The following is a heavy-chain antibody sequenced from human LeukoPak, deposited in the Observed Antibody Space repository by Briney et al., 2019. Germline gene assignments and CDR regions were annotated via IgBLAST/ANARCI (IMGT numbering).Heavy chain of an antibody. CDR3: VTASWDLLRVHRTDVFDL. CDR2: LDRDNYEA. J-gene: IGHJ3*01. D-gene: IGHD1-26*01. CDR1: GFILSELS. V-gene: IGHV1-24*01. Sequence: ASVKVSCKVSGFILSELSIHWVRQAPGKGLEWMGSLDRDNYEAIYAPSFQGRVTMAEDRPADTSYMELRSLKSEDTALYYCVTASWDLLRVHRTDVFDLWGQGTMVTVSS.